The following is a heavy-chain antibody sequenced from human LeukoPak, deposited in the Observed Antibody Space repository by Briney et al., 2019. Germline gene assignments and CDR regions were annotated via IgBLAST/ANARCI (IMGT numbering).Heavy chain of an antibody. V-gene: IGHV3-74*01. CDR3: ARGVPQYSSGWSPWVFDH. J-gene: IGHJ4*02. CDR1: GFTFSSYW. D-gene: IGHD6-19*01. Sequence: GGSLRLSCAASGFTFSSYWMHWVRQAPGKGLVWVSRINSDGSSTSYADSVKGRFTISRDNAKNTLYLQMNSLRAEDTAVYYCARGVPQYSSGWSPWVFDHWGQGTLVTVSS. CDR2: INSDGSST.